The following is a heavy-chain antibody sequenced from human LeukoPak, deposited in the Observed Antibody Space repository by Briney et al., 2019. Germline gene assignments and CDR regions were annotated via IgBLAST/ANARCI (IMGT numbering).Heavy chain of an antibody. D-gene: IGHD3-10*01. CDR2: INPSGGST. Sequence: ASVKVSCNASGYTFTSYYMHWVRQAPGQGLEWMGIINPSGGSTSYAQKFQGRVTMTRDTSTSTVYMELSSLRSEDTAVYYCARSMVRGVTHDYWGQGTLVTVSS. J-gene: IGHJ4*02. V-gene: IGHV1-46*01. CDR1: GYTFTSYY. CDR3: ARSMVRGVTHDY.